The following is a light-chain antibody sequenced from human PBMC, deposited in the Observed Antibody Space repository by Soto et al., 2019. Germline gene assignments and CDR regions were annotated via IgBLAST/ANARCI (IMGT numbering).Light chain of an antibody. CDR2: GAS. CDR3: QQYGHSLWT. CDR1: QSVSSGH. Sequence: DIVLTQSPGTLSLSPGERASLSCRASQSVSSGHLAWYQQKPGQAPRLLIYGASSRATGIPDRFSGSGSGTDFTLTISRLAPEDYAVYYCQQYGHSLWTFGQGTKVEIK. J-gene: IGKJ1*01. V-gene: IGKV3-20*01.